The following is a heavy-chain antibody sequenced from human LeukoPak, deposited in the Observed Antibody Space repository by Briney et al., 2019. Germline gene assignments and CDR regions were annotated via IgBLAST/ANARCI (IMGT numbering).Heavy chain of an antibody. V-gene: IGHV1-46*01. CDR1: GYTFTTYY. Sequence: ASVKVSCKSSGYTFTTYYMHWVRQAPGQGLEWMGIINPVGGSTTYAQKFQGRVTMTRDTSTSTVYMELSSLRSEDTAVYYCTRVSNFLSGYWDYWGQETLVTVSS. CDR2: INPVGGST. CDR3: TRVSNFLSGYWDY. J-gene: IGHJ4*02. D-gene: IGHD3-3*01.